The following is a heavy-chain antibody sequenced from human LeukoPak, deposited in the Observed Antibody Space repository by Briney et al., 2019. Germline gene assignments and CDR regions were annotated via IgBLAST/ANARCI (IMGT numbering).Heavy chain of an antibody. D-gene: IGHD5-24*01. CDR3: ARGDGYNPPFYYYYFMDV. J-gene: IGHJ6*03. V-gene: IGHV4-59*08. CDR2: IYYSGST. CDR1: GRSFSSYY. Sequence: PSETLSLTCTVSGRSFSSYYWSWIRQPPGKGLEWIGYIYYSGSTNYNPSLKSRVTISVDTSKNQFSLKLSAVTAADTAVYYCARGDGYNPPFYYYYFMDVWGKGTTVTVSS.